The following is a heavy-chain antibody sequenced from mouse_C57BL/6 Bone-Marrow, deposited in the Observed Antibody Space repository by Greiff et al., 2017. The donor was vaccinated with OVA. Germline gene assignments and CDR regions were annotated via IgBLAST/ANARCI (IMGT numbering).Heavy chain of an antibody. CDR3: ARGAY. CDR2: IYPGDVDI. J-gene: IGHJ2*01. CDR1: GYAFRHSW. V-gene: IGHV1-80*01. Sequence: VQLKQSGAELVKPGASVTISCKASGYAFRHSWLNWVKQRPGKGLAWIGQIYPGDVDINYNGKFQGKATLTADKSSSTAYMQCSSLTAEDSSVYFCARGAYWCQGTTLTVSS.